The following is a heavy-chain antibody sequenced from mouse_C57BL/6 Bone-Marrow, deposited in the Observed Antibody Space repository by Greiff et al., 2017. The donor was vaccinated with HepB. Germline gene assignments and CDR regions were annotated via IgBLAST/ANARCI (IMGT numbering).Heavy chain of an antibody. Sequence: QVQLQQSGPGLVQPSQSLSITCTVSGFSLTSYGVHWVRQSPGKGLEWLGVIWSGGSTDYNAAFISRLSISKDNSKSQVFFKMNSLQADDTAIYYCAPHGSSYYFDYWGQGTTLTVSS. CDR1: GFSLTSYG. CDR3: APHGSSYYFDY. CDR2: IWSGGST. V-gene: IGHV2-2*01. J-gene: IGHJ2*01. D-gene: IGHD1-1*01.